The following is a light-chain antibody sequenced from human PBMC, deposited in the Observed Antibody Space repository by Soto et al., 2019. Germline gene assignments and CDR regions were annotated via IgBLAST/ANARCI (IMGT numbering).Light chain of an antibody. V-gene: IGKV2-28*01. CDR1: QSLLHSNGYNY. J-gene: IGKJ5*01. Sequence: DIVMTQSPLSLPVTPGDPSSISCGSSQSLLHSNGYNYLDWYLQKPGQSPQLLIYLGSNRASGVPDRFSGSGSGTDFTLKISRVEAEDVGVYYCMQALQISITFGQGTRLEIK. CDR3: MQALQISIT. CDR2: LGS.